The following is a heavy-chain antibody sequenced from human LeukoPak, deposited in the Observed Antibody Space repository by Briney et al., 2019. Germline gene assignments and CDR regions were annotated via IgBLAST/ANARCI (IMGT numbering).Heavy chain of an antibody. CDR3: ARGQTGYYDSSGYYYVY. CDR2: ISSSGSFK. V-gene: IGHV3-21*01. D-gene: IGHD3-22*01. J-gene: IGHJ4*02. CDR1: GFTFSSYW. Sequence: SGGSLRLSCAASGFTFSSYWMHWVRQAPGKGLEWVSSISSSGSFKYYTDSVRGRFTIYRDNAKNSLYLQMNSLGAEDTAVYYCARGQTGYYDSSGYYYVYWGQGTLVAVSS.